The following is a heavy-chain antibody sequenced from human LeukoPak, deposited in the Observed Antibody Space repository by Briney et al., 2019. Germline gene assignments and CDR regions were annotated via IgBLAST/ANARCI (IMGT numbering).Heavy chain of an antibody. CDR2: IYYSGTA. V-gene: IGHV4-31*03. Sequence: SETLSLTCTVSGGPISSGGYYWSWVRQHPEKGLEWIGYIYYSGTAYYNPSLKSRVTMSVDTSKNQFSLKLDSVTAADTAVYYCARFSNDHGVKFDYWGQGTLVTVSS. CDR3: ARFSNDHGVKFDY. J-gene: IGHJ4*02. CDR1: GGPISSGGYY. D-gene: IGHD4-17*01.